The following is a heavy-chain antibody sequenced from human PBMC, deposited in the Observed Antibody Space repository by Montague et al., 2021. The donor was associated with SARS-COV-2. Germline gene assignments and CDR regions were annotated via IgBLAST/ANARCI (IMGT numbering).Heavy chain of an antibody. D-gene: IGHD4-23*01. CDR3: ARGGHQLRFGLDV. J-gene: IGHJ6*02. CDR1: GGSFTGYY. V-gene: IGHV4-34*01. CDR2: IHHTGST. Sequence: SETLSLTCGVYGGSFTGYYWSWIRQPPGKGLEWIGQIHHTGSTIYKPSLKSRVTISVDTSKNQFSLKLTSVTAADTAVHYCARGGHQLRFGLDVWGQGTTVTVSS.